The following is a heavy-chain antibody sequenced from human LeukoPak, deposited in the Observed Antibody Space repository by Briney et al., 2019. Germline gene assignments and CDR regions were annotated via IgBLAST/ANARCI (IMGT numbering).Heavy chain of an antibody. J-gene: IGHJ4*02. CDR1: GGSISSYY. CDR3: ARQPYDDYCSGGSCYQPFDY. D-gene: IGHD2-15*01. CDR2: IYYSGST. Sequence: SETLSLTCTVSGGSISSYYWNWIRQPPGKGLEWIGYIYYSGSTNYNPSLKSRVSISVDTSKNQFSLKLSSVTAADTAVYYCARQPYDDYCSGGSCYQPFDYWGQGTLVTVSS. V-gene: IGHV4-59*08.